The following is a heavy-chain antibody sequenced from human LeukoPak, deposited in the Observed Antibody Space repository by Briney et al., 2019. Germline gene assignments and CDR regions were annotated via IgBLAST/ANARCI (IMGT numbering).Heavy chain of an antibody. CDR3: ARIMLSWREFDC. Sequence: ALSLTCTVSGGSLCNGVHYWGWTRQHPGTGLEWIGHIYYSGSTYYNPSLRTGGIISVEMPKNQFSLKLSSVTAADTAVYYGARIMLSWREFDCWGQGTLVTVSS. J-gene: IGHJ4*02. CDR1: GGSLCNGVHY. V-gene: IGHV4-31*03. CDR2: IYYSGST. D-gene: IGHD1-26*01.